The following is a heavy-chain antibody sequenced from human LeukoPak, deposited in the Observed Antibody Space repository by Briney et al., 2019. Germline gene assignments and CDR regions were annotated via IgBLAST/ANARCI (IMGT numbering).Heavy chain of an antibody. V-gene: IGHV3-53*01. CDR2: IYSGGST. Sequence: PGGSLRLSCAASGFTVSSNYMSWVRQAPGKGLEWVSVIYSGGSTYYADSVKGRFTISRDNSKNTLYLQMNSLRAEDTAVYYCASIGGRYFDWLYLDYWGQGTLVTVSS. CDR3: ASIGGRYFDWLYLDY. J-gene: IGHJ4*02. CDR1: GFTVSSNY. D-gene: IGHD3-9*01.